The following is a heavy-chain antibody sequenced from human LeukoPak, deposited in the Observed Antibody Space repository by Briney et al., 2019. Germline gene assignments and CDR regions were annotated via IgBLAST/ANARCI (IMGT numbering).Heavy chain of an antibody. J-gene: IGHJ5*02. D-gene: IGHD3-22*01. V-gene: IGHV1-2*02. Sequence: ASVKVSCKASGYIFIGYYIHWVRQAPGQGLEWMGWINPNSGDTSYAQKFQGGVTMTRDTSISTAYMEVSGLRSDDTAVYYCARHYYDSSAFSNWFDPWGQGTLVTVSS. CDR1: GYIFIGYY. CDR3: ARHYYDSSAFSNWFDP. CDR2: INPNSGDT.